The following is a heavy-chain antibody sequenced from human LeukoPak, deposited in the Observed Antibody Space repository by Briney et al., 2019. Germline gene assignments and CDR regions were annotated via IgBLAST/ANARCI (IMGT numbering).Heavy chain of an antibody. CDR3: ARDNRRVLKYYFDY. V-gene: IGHV4-31*03. Sequence: SETLSLTCIVSGGSISSGDYYWSWIRQHPGKGLEWIGYIYYNGNTYYTPSLKSRVKISVDTSKNQFSLRLSSVTAADTAVYYCARDNRRVLKYYFDYWGQGTLVTVSS. D-gene: IGHD3-16*01. J-gene: IGHJ4*02. CDR2: IYYNGNT. CDR1: GGSISSGDYY.